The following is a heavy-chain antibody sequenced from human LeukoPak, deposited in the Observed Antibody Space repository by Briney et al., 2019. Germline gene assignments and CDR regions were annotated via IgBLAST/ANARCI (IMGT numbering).Heavy chain of an antibody. Sequence: ASVKVSCKSSGYTFSAYFIHWVRQAPGQGLEWMGWISPNSGTTNYGQKFRGRVTMTRDRSITTFYMELSRLRSDDTAVYYCARDGGYPGYNWFDPWGQGTLVTVSS. CDR3: ARDGGYPGYNWFDP. J-gene: IGHJ5*02. CDR2: ISPNSGTT. CDR1: GYTFSAYF. V-gene: IGHV1-2*02. D-gene: IGHD2-15*01.